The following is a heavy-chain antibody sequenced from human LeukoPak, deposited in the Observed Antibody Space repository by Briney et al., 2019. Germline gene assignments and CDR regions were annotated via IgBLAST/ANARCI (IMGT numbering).Heavy chain of an antibody. D-gene: IGHD2-2*01. J-gene: IGHJ4*02. CDR3: AAIGYCSSTSCPFDY. CDR1: GGSISSYY. CDR2: IYYSGST. Sequence: SETLSLTCTVSGGSISSYYWSWIRQPPGKGLEWVGYIYYSGSTNYNPSLKSRVTISVGTSKNQFSLKLSSVTAADTAVYYCAAIGYCSSTSCPFDYWGQGTLVTVSS. V-gene: IGHV4-59*01.